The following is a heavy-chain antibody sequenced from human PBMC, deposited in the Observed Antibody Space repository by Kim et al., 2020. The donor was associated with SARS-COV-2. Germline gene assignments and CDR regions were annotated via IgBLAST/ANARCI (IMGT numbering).Heavy chain of an antibody. D-gene: IGHD4-17*01. J-gene: IGHJ4*02. Sequence: YNPSLKSRVTISVDTSKNQFSLELSSVTAADTAVYYCASATTVTTGWDYWGQGTLVTVSS. CDR3: ASATTVTTGWDY. V-gene: IGHV4-34*01.